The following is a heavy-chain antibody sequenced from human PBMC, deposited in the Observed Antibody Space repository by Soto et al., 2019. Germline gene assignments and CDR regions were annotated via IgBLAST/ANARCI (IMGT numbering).Heavy chain of an antibody. CDR2: IIPIFGTA. V-gene: IGHV1-69*01. CDR1: GGTFSSYA. CDR3: AGHLTVVTGYWYFDL. D-gene: IGHD2-15*01. Sequence: QVQLVQSGAEVKKPGSSMKVSCKASGGTFSSYAISWVRQAPGQGLEWMGGIIPIFGTANYAQKFQGRVTITADESTSTAYMELSSLRSEDTAVYYCAGHLTVVTGYWYFDLWGRGTLVTVSS. J-gene: IGHJ2*01.